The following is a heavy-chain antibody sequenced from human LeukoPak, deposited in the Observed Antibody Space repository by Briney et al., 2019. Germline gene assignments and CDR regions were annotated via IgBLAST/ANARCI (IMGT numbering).Heavy chain of an antibody. CDR1: GGSFSGYY. CDR3: ARGRGSGGVRHYYGMDV. D-gene: IGHD2-15*01. V-gene: IGHV4-34*01. J-gene: IGHJ6*02. CDR2: INHSGST. Sequence: SETLSLTCAVYGGSFSGYYWSWIRQPPGKGLEWIGEINHSGSTNYNPSLKSRVTISVDTSKNQFSLKLSSVTAADTAVYYCARGRGSGGVRHYYGMDVWGQGTTVTVSS.